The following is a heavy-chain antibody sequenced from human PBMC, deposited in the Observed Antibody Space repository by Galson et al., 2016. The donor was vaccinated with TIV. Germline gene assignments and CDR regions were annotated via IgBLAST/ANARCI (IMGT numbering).Heavy chain of an antibody. Sequence: SLRLSCAVSEFTFNNYYIHWVRQAPGKGLVWVSRIRNDGTKTGHADSVKGRFTISRDNAKETVDLQVTSLRADDTAVYYCAKGRGSMFDYWGQGTVVTVSS. V-gene: IGHV3-74*01. J-gene: IGHJ4*02. CDR2: IRNDGTKT. D-gene: IGHD2/OR15-2a*01. CDR3: AKGRGSMFDY. CDR1: EFTFNNYY.